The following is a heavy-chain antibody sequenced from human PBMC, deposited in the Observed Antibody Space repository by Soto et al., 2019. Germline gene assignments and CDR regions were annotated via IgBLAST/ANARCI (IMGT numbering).Heavy chain of an antibody. CDR3: ARDSSGYCSSTSCYANYYYGMDV. V-gene: IGHV1-69*01. D-gene: IGHD2-2*01. CDR2: IIPIFGTA. J-gene: IGHJ6*02. Sequence: QVQLVQSGAEVKKPGSSVKVSCKASGGTFSSYAISWVRQAPGQGLEWMGGIIPIFGTANYAQKFQGRVTITAEESTSTAYMELSRLGSYDTAVYYCARDSSGYCSSTSCYANYYYGMDVWGQGTTVTVSS. CDR1: GGTFSSYA.